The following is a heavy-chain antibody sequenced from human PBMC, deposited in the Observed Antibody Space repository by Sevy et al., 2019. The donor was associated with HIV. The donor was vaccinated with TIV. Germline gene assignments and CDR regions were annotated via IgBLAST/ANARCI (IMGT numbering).Heavy chain of an antibody. V-gene: IGHV3-15*01. CDR2: IKSNSDGGTT. J-gene: IGHJ4*02. CDR1: GFILKSFW. CDR3: ATAPGTGY. D-gene: IGHD3-10*01. Sequence: GGSPRLSCEASGFILKSFWIHWVRQAPGKGLEWVGRIKSNSDGGTTDYAAPVEGRFTMSRDDSENRVYLQINNLKADDTAVYYCATAPGTGYWGQGTLVTVSS.